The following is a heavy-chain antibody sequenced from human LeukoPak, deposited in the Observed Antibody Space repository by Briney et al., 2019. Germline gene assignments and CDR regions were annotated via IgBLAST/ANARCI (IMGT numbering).Heavy chain of an antibody. CDR1: GGSISSGGYY. J-gene: IGHJ5*02. V-gene: IGHV4-31*03. CDR3: ARDDGSPTGFDP. Sequence: PSQTLSLTCTVSGGSISSGGYYWSWIRQHPGKGLEWIAYIYYSGSTYYNPSLKSRVTISVDTSKNQFSLKLSSVTAADTAVYYCARDDGSPTGFDPWGQGTLVTVSS. D-gene: IGHD3-10*01. CDR2: IYYSGST.